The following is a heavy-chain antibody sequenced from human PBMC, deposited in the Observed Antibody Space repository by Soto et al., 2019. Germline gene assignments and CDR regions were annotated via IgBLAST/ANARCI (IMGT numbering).Heavy chain of an antibody. J-gene: IGHJ4*02. CDR2: TYYRSKWYN. Sequence: SQTLSLTCAISGDNVSSNSAAWNWIRQSPSRGLEWLGRTYYRSKWYNDYAVSVKSRITINPDTSKNQFSLQLNSVTPEDTAVYYCARGARLHLGELSPFDYWGQGTLVTVSS. CDR1: GDNVSSNSAA. D-gene: IGHD3-16*02. CDR3: ARGARLHLGELSPFDY. V-gene: IGHV6-1*01.